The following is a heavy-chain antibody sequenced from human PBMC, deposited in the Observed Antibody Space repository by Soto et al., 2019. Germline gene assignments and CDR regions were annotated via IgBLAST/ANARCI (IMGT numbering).Heavy chain of an antibody. Sequence: PSETLSLTCTVSGGSISSYYWSWIRQPPGKGLEWIAYIYYSGSTNYNPSLKSRVTISVDTSKNQFSLKLKSVTAADTAVYYCARARYESSGYYYFEYWGQGTLVTVSS. CDR2: IYYSGST. J-gene: IGHJ4*02. D-gene: IGHD3-22*01. CDR3: ARARYESSGYYYFEY. CDR1: GGSISSYY. V-gene: IGHV4-59*01.